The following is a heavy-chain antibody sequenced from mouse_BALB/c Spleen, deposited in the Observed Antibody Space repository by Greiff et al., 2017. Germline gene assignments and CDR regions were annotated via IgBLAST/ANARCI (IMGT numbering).Heavy chain of an antibody. V-gene: IGHV5-9-4*01. CDR3: ARDGFAY. CDR1: GFTFSSYA. Sequence: EVKLVESGGGLVKPGGSLKLSCAASGFTFSSYAMSWVRQSPEKRLEWVAEISSGGSYTYYPDTVPGRFTISRDNAKNTLYLEMSSLRSEDTAMYYCARDGFAYWGQGTLVTVSA. J-gene: IGHJ3*01. CDR2: ISSGGSYT.